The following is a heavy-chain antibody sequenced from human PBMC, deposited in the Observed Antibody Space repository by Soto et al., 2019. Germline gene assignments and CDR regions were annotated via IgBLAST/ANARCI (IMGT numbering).Heavy chain of an antibody. Sequence: PSETLSLTCTVSGGSISSYYWSWIRQPPGKGLEWIGYIYYSGSTNYNPSLKSRVTISVDTSKNQFSLKLSSVTAADTAVYYCARLVAAAGSDAFDIWGQGTMVTVSS. CDR3: ARLVAAAGSDAFDI. V-gene: IGHV4-59*01. CDR2: IYYSGST. D-gene: IGHD6-13*01. CDR1: GGSISSYY. J-gene: IGHJ3*02.